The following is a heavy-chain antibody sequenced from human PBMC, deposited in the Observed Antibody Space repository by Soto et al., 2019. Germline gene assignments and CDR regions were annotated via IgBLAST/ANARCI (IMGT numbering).Heavy chain of an antibody. Sequence: QVQLVQSGAEVKKPGASVKVSCQTSGYNCSAYYFNWVRQAAGQGPEWMGWLNPRNGQTGYVQKFRGRVTMTRDTSIATVYLELSRLTYEDTAIYFCARETDTSMVDYWGQGTLVTVSS. J-gene: IGHJ4*02. V-gene: IGHV1-8*01. CDR1: GYNCSAYY. CDR2: LNPRNGQT. CDR3: ARETDTSMVDY. D-gene: IGHD5-18*01.